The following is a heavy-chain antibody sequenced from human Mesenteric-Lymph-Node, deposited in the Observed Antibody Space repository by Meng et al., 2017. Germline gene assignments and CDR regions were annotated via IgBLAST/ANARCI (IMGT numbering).Heavy chain of an antibody. D-gene: IGHD4-17*01. V-gene: IGHV3-30-3*01. CDR2: ISYDGSNK. J-gene: IGHJ4*02. CDR3: ALSGYDYGEAFDY. CDR1: GFTFSSYA. Sequence: QVQLVDFGGCVVQPGLSLVLSCAASGFTFSSYAMHWVHQAPGKGLEWVAIISYDGSNKYYADSVKGRFTISRDNSKNTLYLQMNSLRPEDTAVYYCALSGYDYGEAFDYWGQGTLVTVSS.